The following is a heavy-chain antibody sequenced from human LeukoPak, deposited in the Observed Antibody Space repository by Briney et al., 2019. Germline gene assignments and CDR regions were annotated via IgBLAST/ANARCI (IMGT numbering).Heavy chain of an antibody. CDR1: GFTVNSNY. D-gene: IGHD1-26*01. CDR2: FYSGGGT. CDR3: AKDLPRWELLSLFDY. V-gene: IGHV3-66*01. J-gene: IGHJ4*02. Sequence: GGSLRLSCAAFGFTVNSNYMSWVRQAPGKGLEWVSVFYSGGGTYYEDSVKGRFTVSRDNSKNTLYLQMNSLRAEDTAVYYCAKDLPRWELLSLFDYWGQGTLVTVSS.